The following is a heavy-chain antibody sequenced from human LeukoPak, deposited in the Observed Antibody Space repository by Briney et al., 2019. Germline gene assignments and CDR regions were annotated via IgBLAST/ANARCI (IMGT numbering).Heavy chain of an antibody. D-gene: IGHD6-13*01. CDR2: ISSSGSTI. Sequence: GGSLRLSCAASGFTFSSYAMNWVRQAPGKGLEWVSCISSSGSTIYYADSVKGRFTISRDNAKNSLYLQMNSLRAEDTAVYYCAVYSSSWYSVYWGQGTLVTVSS. CDR3: AVYSSSWYSVY. V-gene: IGHV3-48*03. CDR1: GFTFSSYA. J-gene: IGHJ4*02.